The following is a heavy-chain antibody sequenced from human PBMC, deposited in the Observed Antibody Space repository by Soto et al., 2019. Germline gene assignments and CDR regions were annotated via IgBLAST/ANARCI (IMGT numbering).Heavy chain of an antibody. Sequence: ASVKVSCKASGYTFTNYDINWVRQATGHGLEWMGWINPNSGNTGYAQKFQGRVTLTTKTSISTAYMELGSLKSDDPDVNKGTRGSRTVGWPIVVVMTSAYDYWGQGTLVTVSS. D-gene: IGHD3-22*01. CDR2: INPNSGNT. CDR1: GYTFTNYD. J-gene: IGHJ4*02. V-gene: IGHV1-8*01. CDR3: TRGSRTVGWPIVVVMTSAYDY.